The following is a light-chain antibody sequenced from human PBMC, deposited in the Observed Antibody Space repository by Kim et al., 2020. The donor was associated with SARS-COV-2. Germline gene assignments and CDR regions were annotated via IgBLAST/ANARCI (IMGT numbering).Light chain of an antibody. CDR1: SSDVGGFNY. CDR3: SSYVSNIAWV. Sequence: QSALTQPPSAFGSPGQSVTISCTGTSSDVGGFNYVSWYQPHPGKAPKLMIYEVGKRASGVPDRFSGSKSGNTASLTVSGLQAEDEADYYCSSYVSNIAWVFGGGTQLTVL. CDR2: EVG. V-gene: IGLV2-8*01. J-gene: IGLJ3*02.